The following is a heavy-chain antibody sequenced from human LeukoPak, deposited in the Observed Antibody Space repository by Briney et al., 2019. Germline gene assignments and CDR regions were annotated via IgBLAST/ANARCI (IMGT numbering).Heavy chain of an antibody. J-gene: IGHJ4*02. D-gene: IGHD4-11*01. Sequence: GGSLRLSCAASGFTFSSYAMSWVRQAPGKGLEWVSAISGSGGSTYYADSVKGRFTISRDNAKNSLYLQMNSLRAEDTALYYCAKAVTNYFDYWGQGTLVTVSS. CDR3: AKAVTNYFDY. CDR1: GFTFSSYA. V-gene: IGHV3-23*01. CDR2: ISGSGGST.